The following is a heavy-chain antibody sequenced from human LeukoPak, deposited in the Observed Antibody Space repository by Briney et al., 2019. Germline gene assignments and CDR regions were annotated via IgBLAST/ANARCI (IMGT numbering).Heavy chain of an antibody. V-gene: IGHV3-23*01. J-gene: IGHJ4*02. Sequence: QSGGSLRLSCAASGFTFSNYAMSWVRQAPGKGLEWVSVIAGSGGSIYYADSVKGRLTISRDNSKNTLYLQMNSLRPEDTAVYYCAKSGRYCSTTSCQQFDYFDSWGQGALDTVSS. D-gene: IGHD2-2*01. CDR1: GFTFSNYA. CDR3: AKSGRYCSTTSCQQFDYFDS. CDR2: IAGSGGSI.